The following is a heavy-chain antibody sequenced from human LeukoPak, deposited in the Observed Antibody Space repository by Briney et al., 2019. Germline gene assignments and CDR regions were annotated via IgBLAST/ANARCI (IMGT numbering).Heavy chain of an antibody. J-gene: IGHJ4*02. CDR2: IIDSGGT. V-gene: IGHV3-23*01. CDR3: AKGASIHVTGPDF. CDR1: GFTFSSYW. Sequence: GGSLRLSCAASGFTFSSYWMHWVRQAPGKGLEWVSRIIDSGGTNYADSVKGRFTISRDNSKNTLYLQMNSLRVEDTAVYYCAKGASIHVTGPDFWGPGTLVTVSS. D-gene: IGHD3-9*01.